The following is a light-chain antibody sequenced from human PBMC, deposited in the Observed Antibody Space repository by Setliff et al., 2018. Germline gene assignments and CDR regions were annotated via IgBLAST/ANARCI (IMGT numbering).Light chain of an antibody. Sequence: QSVLTQPPSVSGAPGQRVTISCSGNSSNIGAGYEVHWYQHLPGSAPKLLIHNNILRSLGVPDRFSGSKSGTSASLDITGLQADDEADYYCQSYDCSLRDVFGSGTNATVL. CDR2: NNI. V-gene: IGLV1-40*01. CDR3: QSYDCSLRDV. CDR1: SSNIGAGYE. J-gene: IGLJ1*01.